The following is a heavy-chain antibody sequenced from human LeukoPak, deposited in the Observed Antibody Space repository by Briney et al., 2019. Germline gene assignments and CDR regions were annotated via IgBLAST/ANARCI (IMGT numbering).Heavy chain of an antibody. D-gene: IGHD3-10*01. J-gene: IGHJ4*02. CDR1: GFTFSDYA. Sequence: GRSLRLSCAASGFTFSDYAMHWVRQAPGKGLEWVAVISYDGSNKYYTDSVKGRFTISRDNSKNTLYLQMNSLRAEDMAVYYCARDRGLWFGSNHFDYWGQGTLVTVSS. V-gene: IGHV3-30*04. CDR3: ARDRGLWFGSNHFDY. CDR2: ISYDGSNK.